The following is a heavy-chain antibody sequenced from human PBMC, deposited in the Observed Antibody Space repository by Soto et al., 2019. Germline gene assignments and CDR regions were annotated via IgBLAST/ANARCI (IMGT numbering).Heavy chain of an antibody. CDR3: AKGGSSGWFYFDF. V-gene: IGHV3-23*01. CDR2: TPGSGGSA. Sequence: GGSLRLSCAASGFAFGTYAMNWVRQAPGKGLEWVSSTPGSGGSAYYADSVRGRFTISRDNSKNTVYLQLDSLRPEDSAIYYCAKGGSSGWFYFDFWGQGTQVTVSS. J-gene: IGHJ4*02. D-gene: IGHD6-19*01. CDR1: GFAFGTYA.